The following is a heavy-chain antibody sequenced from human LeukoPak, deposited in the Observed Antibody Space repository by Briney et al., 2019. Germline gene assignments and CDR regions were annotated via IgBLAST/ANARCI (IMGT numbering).Heavy chain of an antibody. Sequence: PGESLKISCKVSGYSFTSYWIGWVRQMPGKGLEWMGIIYPGDSDTRYSPSFQGQVTISADKSISTAYLQWSSLKASDTAMYYCASSLGTYDSSGYRVFDYWGQGTLVTVSS. CDR2: IYPGDSDT. J-gene: IGHJ4*02. D-gene: IGHD3-22*01. CDR3: ASSLGTYDSSGYRVFDY. CDR1: GYSFTSYW. V-gene: IGHV5-51*03.